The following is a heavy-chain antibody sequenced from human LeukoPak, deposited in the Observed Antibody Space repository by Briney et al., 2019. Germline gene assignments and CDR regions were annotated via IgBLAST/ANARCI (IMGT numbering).Heavy chain of an antibody. J-gene: IGHJ4*02. CDR2: IGTTSDT. CDR1: GFTFSSYD. Sequence: GGSLRLSCAASGFTFSSYDMHWVRQATGKGLEWVSAIGTTSDTYYPGSVKGRFTISRENAKNSLYLQMNSLRAEDTAVYYCARAVALVRGVNYFDYWGQGTLVTVSS. V-gene: IGHV3-13*01. CDR3: ARAVALVRGVNYFDY. D-gene: IGHD3-10*01.